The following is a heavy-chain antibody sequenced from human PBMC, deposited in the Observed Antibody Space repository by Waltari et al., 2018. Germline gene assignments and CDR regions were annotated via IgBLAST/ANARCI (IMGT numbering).Heavy chain of an antibody. D-gene: IGHD3-16*01. CDR3: ARISGFYYDRGSLTFLH. J-gene: IGHJ4*02. Sequence: QIQLVESGGGVVQPGGSLRLSCVASGFTFSYYGINWVRQAPGKGLEWVAFMRSDGISKFYADSLKGRFTISRDDSKSTLYLQLNSLSAEDTAVYYCARISGFYYDRGSLTFLHWGRGTLLTVSS. CDR2: MRSDGISK. V-gene: IGHV3-30*02. CDR1: GFTFSYYG.